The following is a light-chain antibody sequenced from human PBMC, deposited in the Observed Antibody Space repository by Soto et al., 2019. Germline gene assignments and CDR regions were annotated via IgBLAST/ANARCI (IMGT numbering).Light chain of an antibody. CDR3: QQRSDWPLT. J-gene: IGKJ4*01. CDR1: QNISSY. V-gene: IGKV3-11*01. Sequence: IVLTHSPVTLSLSPWEIATLSCRASQNISSYLIWYQQKPGQAPRLLMYDASKRATGIPARFSGRGSGTDFTLTISSLEPEDFAVYYCQQRSDWPLTFGGGTKVDIK. CDR2: DAS.